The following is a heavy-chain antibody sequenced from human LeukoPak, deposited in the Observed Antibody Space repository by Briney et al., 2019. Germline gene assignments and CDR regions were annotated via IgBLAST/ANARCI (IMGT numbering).Heavy chain of an antibody. V-gene: IGHV3-48*01. D-gene: IGHD5-12*01. CDR2: ITSSSRTI. J-gene: IGHJ5*02. Sequence: PGGSLRLSCAASGFTFSSYSMNWVRQAPGKGLEWVSCITSSSRTISYADSVKGRFTISRDNAKNSLYLQMNSLRAEDTAVYYCAKDLYGYVSNWFDPWGQGTLVTVSS. CDR1: GFTFSSYS. CDR3: AKDLYGYVSNWFDP.